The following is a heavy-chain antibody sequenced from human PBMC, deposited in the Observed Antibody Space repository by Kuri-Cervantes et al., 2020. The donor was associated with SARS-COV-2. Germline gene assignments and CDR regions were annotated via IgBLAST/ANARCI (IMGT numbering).Heavy chain of an antibody. CDR2: INWNGVRT. D-gene: IGHD2-15*01. J-gene: IGHJ4*02. Sequence: GESLKIACAASGFTFDDYGMSWVRQATGKGLEWVSGINWNGVRTGYTDSVKGRFSISRDNTKNSLYLQMNSLRAEDTAFYYCARAGTSGSYLGYWGQGTLVTVSS. CDR1: GFTFDDYG. V-gene: IGHV3-20*04. CDR3: ARAGTSGSYLGY.